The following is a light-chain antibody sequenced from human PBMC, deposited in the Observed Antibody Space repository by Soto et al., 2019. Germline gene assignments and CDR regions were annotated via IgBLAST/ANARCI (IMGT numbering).Light chain of an antibody. J-gene: IGKJ1*01. CDR1: QSIGTY. Sequence: EMLLTQSPATLSLPPWERATLSCRASQSIGTYLVWFQQRPGQSPRLLIYDASKRATGVPDRFRGIGSETGFTLAISSLEAEDFAVYFRQQRSTWWTFGPGAKVQI. CDR3: QQRSTWWT. V-gene: IGKV3-11*01. CDR2: DAS.